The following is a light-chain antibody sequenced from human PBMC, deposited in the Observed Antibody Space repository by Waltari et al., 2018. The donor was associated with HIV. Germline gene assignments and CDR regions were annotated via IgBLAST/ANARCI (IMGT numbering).Light chain of an antibody. Sequence: QAEVTQEPSLTVSPGGTVTLTCASSAGTVTSGHYPYWIQQKPGQAPRTLISDTNNRHSSTPARFSGSLLGGKAALTLSGAQRDDEADYYCQAWDSSTAVVFGGGTKLTVL. CDR1: AGTVTSGHY. J-gene: IGLJ2*01. CDR3: QAWDSSTAVV. CDR2: DTN. V-gene: IGLV7-46*01.